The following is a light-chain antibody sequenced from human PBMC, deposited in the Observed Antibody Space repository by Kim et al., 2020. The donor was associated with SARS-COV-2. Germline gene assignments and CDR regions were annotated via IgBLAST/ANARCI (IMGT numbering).Light chain of an antibody. J-gene: IGLJ3*02. CDR2: QDT. CDR3: QAWDSSTVV. Sequence: SLSPGQTASFTCSGDKLGDKYTSWYQQRPGQSPVLVIYQDTKRPSGIPERFSGSNSGNTATLTISEAQAMDEADYYCQAWDSSTVVFGGGTQLTVL. V-gene: IGLV3-1*01. CDR1: KLGDKY.